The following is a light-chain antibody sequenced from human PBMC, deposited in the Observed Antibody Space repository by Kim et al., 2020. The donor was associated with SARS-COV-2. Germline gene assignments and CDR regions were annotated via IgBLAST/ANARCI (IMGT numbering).Light chain of an antibody. CDR1: KLGDKY. V-gene: IGLV3-1*01. J-gene: IGLJ3*02. CDR3: QAWDSSTAWV. Sequence: YELTQPPSVSVSPGQTASITCSGEKLGDKYACWYQQKPGQSPVLVIYQDSKRPSGIPERFSGSNSGNTATLTISGTQAMDEADYYCQAWDSSTAWVFGGGTQLTVL. CDR2: QDS.